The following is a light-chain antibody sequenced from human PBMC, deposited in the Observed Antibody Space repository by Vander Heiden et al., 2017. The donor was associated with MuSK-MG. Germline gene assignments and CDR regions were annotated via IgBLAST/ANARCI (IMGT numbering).Light chain of an antibody. Sequence: DIVLAQYPDSLGVFLGERATIKCRTSQSMLYSSNNKSYLASYQQQPGHPPKLLISWASTRDAGVPDRFSGGASATDFTLTISSLHSEDVAVYYCQLYYSTPLVTLGTETKV. CDR3: QLYYSTPLVT. J-gene: IGKJ3*01. CDR2: WAS. V-gene: IGKV4-1*01. CDR1: QSMLYSSNNKSY.